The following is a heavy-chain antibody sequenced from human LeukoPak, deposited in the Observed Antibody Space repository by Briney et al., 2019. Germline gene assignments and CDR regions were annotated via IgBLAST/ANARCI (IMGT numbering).Heavy chain of an antibody. CDR1: GGTFSSYA. CDR2: IIPILGIA. J-gene: IGHJ4*02. V-gene: IGHV1-69*04. CDR3: ARGTSCSGGSCYDY. Sequence: SVKVSCKASGGTFSSYAISWVRQAPGQGLEWMGRIIPILGIANYAQKFQGRVTITADKSTSTDYMELTSLRSEDTAVYYYARGTSCSGGSCYDYWGQGTLVTVSS. D-gene: IGHD2-15*01.